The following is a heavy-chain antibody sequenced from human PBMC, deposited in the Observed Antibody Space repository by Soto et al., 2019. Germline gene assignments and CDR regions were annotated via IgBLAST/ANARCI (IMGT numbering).Heavy chain of an antibody. CDR1: GVSISSGGYY. Sequence: SETLSLTCTVSGVSISSGGYYWSWIRQHPGKGLEWIGYIYYSGSTYYNPSLKSRVTISVDTSKNQFSLKLSSVTAADTAVYYCARGGNSIFDYWGQGTLVTVSS. J-gene: IGHJ4*02. D-gene: IGHD2-21*02. CDR3: ARGGNSIFDY. CDR2: IYYSGST. V-gene: IGHV4-31*03.